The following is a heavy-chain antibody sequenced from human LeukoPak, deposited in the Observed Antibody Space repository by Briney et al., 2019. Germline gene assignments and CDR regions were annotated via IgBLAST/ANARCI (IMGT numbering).Heavy chain of an antibody. CDR3: ARDPFRSSSDS. CDR2: IYSSGAT. D-gene: IGHD6-6*01. Sequence: PSETLSLTCTVSGGSINDFYWNWIRQPAGKGLEWIGRIYSSGATHYNPSLKSRVTMSVDTSKTQFSLKLSSVTAADTAVYYCARDPFRSSSDSWGQGTLVTVSS. J-gene: IGHJ4*02. V-gene: IGHV4-4*07. CDR1: GGSINDFY.